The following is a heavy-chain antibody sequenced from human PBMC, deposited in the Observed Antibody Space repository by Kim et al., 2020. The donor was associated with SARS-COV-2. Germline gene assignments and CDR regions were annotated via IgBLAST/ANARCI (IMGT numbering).Heavy chain of an antibody. CDR2: FHPAVDVT. D-gene: IGHD3-22*01. Sequence: GRFHPAVDVTHYAQKFQGRVTITADKSTITTYMELSSLRSDDTAVYFCARAVSYYDSSGSDWYFDLWGRGTLVTVSS. J-gene: IGHJ2*01. CDR3: ARAVSYYDSSGSDWYFDL. V-gene: IGHV1-69*04.